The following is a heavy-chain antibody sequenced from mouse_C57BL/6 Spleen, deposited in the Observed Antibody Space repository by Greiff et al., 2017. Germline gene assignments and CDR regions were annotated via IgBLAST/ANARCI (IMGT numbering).Heavy chain of an antibody. CDR3: ARGDYDGAWFAY. V-gene: IGHV1-81*01. D-gene: IGHD2-4*01. CDR2: IYPRSGNT. CDR1: GYTFTSYG. J-gene: IGHJ3*01. Sequence: QVQLKQSGAELARPGASVKLSCKASGYTFTSYGISWVKQRTGQGLEWIGEIYPRSGNTYYNEKFKGKATLTADKSSSTAYMELRSLTSEDSAVYFCARGDYDGAWFAYWGQGTLVTVSA.